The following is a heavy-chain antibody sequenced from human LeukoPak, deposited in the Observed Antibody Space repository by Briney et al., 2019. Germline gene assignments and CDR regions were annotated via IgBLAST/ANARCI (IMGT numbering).Heavy chain of an antibody. CDR1: GGSISSYH. CDR2: ILTSGTT. CDR3: ARLRVSGSYLYHFDY. Sequence: SETLSLTCTVSGGSISSYHWSWVRQPPGKGLEWIGYILTSGTTNYNPSLKSRLTISGDTSKNQFTLRLSSVTAADTAVYFCARLRVSGSYLYHFDYWGQGTLVTVSS. J-gene: IGHJ4*02. V-gene: IGHV4-4*09. D-gene: IGHD1-26*01.